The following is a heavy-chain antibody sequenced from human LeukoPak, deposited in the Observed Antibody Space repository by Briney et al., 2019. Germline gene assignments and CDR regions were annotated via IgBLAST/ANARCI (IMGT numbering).Heavy chain of an antibody. V-gene: IGHV1-18*01. D-gene: IGHD6-13*01. CDR1: GYTFTSYG. Sequence: ASVKVSCKASGYTFTSYGISWVRQAPGQGLEWVGWISLANGNTNYAQKLQGRVTMTTDTSTSTAYMELRSLLSDDTAVYYCARDGSSSWYNLWGQGTLVTVSS. J-gene: IGHJ4*02. CDR2: ISLANGNT. CDR3: ARDGSSSWYNL.